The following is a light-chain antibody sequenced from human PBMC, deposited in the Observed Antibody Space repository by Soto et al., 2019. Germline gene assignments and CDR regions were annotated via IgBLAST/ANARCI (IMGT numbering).Light chain of an antibody. J-gene: IGKJ1*01. CDR1: QSISSW. V-gene: IGKV1-5*03. CDR3: QHYNSYSEA. CDR2: KAS. Sequence: DRFIIICRASQSISSWLAWYQQKPGKAPKLLIYKASTLKSGVPSRFSGSGSGTEFTLTISSLQPDDFATYYCQHYNSYSEAFGQGTKVDIK.